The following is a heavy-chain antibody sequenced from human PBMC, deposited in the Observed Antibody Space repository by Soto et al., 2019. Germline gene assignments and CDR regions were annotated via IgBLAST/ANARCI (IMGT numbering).Heavy chain of an antibody. CDR2: IGAGSDGI. CDR3: AKYSTSGPSRFFDL. Sequence: QAVGSLRLSCAASGFTFSIYAVAWIRQTPGKGLEWVSVIGAGSDGIQYVDSVKGRFSISRDNSKNTLYLHMNSLRAEDTAIYYCAKYSTSGPSRFFDLWGQGTLVTVSS. J-gene: IGHJ4*02. D-gene: IGHD5-12*01. V-gene: IGHV3-23*01. CDR1: GFTFSIYA.